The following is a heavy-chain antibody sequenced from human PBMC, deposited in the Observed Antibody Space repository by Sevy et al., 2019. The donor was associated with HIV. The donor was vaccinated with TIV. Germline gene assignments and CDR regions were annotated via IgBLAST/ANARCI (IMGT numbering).Heavy chain of an antibody. CDR1: GFTFNDYY. J-gene: IGHJ4*02. Sequence: GGSLRLSCVVSGFTFNDYYISWIRQAPGKGLEWVSHITTDGTSISYADSVKARFTISRDNAKNSLYLQMNSLRAEDTAVYYCARGNPVYCVGGSCYRPLDYWGRGTLVTVSS. V-gene: IGHV3-11*01. D-gene: IGHD2-15*01. CDR3: ARGNPVYCVGGSCYRPLDY. CDR2: ITTDGTSI.